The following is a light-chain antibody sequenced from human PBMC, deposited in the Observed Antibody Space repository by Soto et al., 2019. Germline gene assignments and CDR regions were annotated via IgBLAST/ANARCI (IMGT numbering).Light chain of an antibody. Sequence: EIVLTQSPGTLSLSPGDRATLSCRASRTVSGNYLAWYQQRPNQAPRLLIFDAIRRAAGIPDRFSGSGSGTDFTLTISRLEPEDFAVYFCQQYDRWPVTFGGGTKVEIK. J-gene: IGKJ4*01. V-gene: IGKV3-20*01. CDR2: DAI. CDR3: QQYDRWPVT. CDR1: RTVSGNY.